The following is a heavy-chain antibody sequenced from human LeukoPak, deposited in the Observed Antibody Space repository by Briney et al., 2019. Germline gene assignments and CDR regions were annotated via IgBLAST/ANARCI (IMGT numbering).Heavy chain of an antibody. J-gene: IGHJ6*02. CDR2: IYPGDSDT. V-gene: IGHV5-51*01. D-gene: IGHD5-12*01. CDR1: GYSFTSYW. Sequence: GESLKISCKGSGYSFTSYWIGWVRQMPGKGLDWMGIIYPGDSDTRYSPSFQGHVTISADKSISTAYLQWSSLKASDTAMYYCARYSGYDWRGYYYYGMDVWGQGTTVTVSS. CDR3: ARYSGYDWRGYYYYGMDV.